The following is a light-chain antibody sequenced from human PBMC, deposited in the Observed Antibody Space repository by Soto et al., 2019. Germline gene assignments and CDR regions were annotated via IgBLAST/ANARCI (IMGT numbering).Light chain of an antibody. Sequence: EIVLTQSPGSLSLSPGERATLSCRASQSFSSTFFAWYQQKPGQAPRLLIYGASSWATGIPDRVSGSGSGTAFTLTISRLEPEDFAVYYCQQYASSVTFGQGTKVEIK. CDR3: QQYASSVT. J-gene: IGKJ1*01. CDR1: QSFSSTF. V-gene: IGKV3-20*01. CDR2: GAS.